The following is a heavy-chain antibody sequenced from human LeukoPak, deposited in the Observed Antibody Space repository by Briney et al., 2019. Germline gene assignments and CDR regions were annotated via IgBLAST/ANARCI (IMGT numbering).Heavy chain of an antibody. CDR2: INHSGST. CDR3: ARGLITMVRGVPVKTTNWFDP. J-gene: IGHJ5*02. Sequence: SETLSLTCAVYGGSFSGYYWSWIRQPPGKGLELIGEINHSGSTNYNPSLKSRVTISVDTSKNQFSLKLSSVTAADTAVYYCARGLITMVRGVPVKTTNWFDPWGQGTLVTVSS. V-gene: IGHV4-34*01. D-gene: IGHD3-10*01. CDR1: GGSFSGYY.